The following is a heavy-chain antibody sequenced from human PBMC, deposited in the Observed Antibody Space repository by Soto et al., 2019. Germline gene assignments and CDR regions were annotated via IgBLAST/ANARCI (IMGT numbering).Heavy chain of an antibody. CDR2: IKEDGSEI. V-gene: IGHV3-7*01. D-gene: IGHD3-16*01. CDR3: ARDVGFDYVN. CDR1: GFNIFSYW. Sequence: GGSLRLSCAVSGFNIFSYWMSWVRQAPGKGLEWVASIKEDGSEIYYVDSVKGRFTISRDNSENSLYLQMNSLSAEDTAVYFCARDVGFDYVNWDQGXLVTVSS. J-gene: IGHJ4*02.